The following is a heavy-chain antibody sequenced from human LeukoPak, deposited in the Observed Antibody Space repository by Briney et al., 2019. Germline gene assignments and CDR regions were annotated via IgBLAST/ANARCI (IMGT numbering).Heavy chain of an antibody. V-gene: IGHV3-23*01. D-gene: IGHD3-3*01. CDR1: GFIFDDYA. J-gene: IGHJ4*02. CDR3: ATQIDYDFWSGYYGY. CDR2: ISGSGGST. Sequence: PGRPLRLSCAASGFIFDDYAMSWVRQAPGKGLEWVSAISGSGGSTYYADSVKGRFTISRDNSKNTLYLQMNSLRAEDTAVYYCATQIDYDFWSGYYGYWGQGTLVTVSS.